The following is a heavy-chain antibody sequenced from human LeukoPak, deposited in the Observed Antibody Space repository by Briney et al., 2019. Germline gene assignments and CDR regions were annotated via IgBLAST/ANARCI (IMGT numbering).Heavy chain of an antibody. V-gene: IGHV3-9*01. D-gene: IGHD6-6*01. CDR1: GFTFDESA. CDR3: ARAHSSSSTFDL. J-gene: IGHJ4*02. CDR2: IGWDSKSI. Sequence: PGRSLRLSCAASGFTFDESAMHWVRQAPGKGLEWVSGIGWDSKSIIYADSVKGRFTISRDNTKNTLYLQLNSLRADDTAVYYCARAHSSSSTFDLWGQGTLVTVSS.